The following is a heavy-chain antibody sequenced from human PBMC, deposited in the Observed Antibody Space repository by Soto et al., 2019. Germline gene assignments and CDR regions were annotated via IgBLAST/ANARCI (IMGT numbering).Heavy chain of an antibody. J-gene: IGHJ4*02. CDR3: TREAGWQRMVPYD. Sequence: QVQLVQSGSEVKKPGASGNVSCKAFGYTFTSYGFSWVRQVPGQGLEWLGWISAFNGDTQYAQTMKGRLTVTTDTSTTTVHMQLRSLTPADTAVYYCTREAGWQRMVPYDWGQGTLVSVS. V-gene: IGHV1-18*04. CDR2: ISAFNGDT. CDR1: GYTFTSYG. D-gene: IGHD6-25*01.